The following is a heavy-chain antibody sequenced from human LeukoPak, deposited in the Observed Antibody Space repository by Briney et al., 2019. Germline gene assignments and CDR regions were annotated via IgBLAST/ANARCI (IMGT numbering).Heavy chain of an antibody. J-gene: IGHJ4*02. Sequence: PGGSLRLSCAASGFTFSSYSMNWVRQAPGKGLEWVSSISSSSSYIYYADSVKGRFTISRENAKNSLYLQMNSLRAEDTAVYYCARHQVDYGDSTYYFDYWGQGTLVTVSS. CDR1: GFTFSSYS. D-gene: IGHD4-17*01. V-gene: IGHV3-21*01. CDR2: ISSSSSYI. CDR3: ARHQVDYGDSTYYFDY.